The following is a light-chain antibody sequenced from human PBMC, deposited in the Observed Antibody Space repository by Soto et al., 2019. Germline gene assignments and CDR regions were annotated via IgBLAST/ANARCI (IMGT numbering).Light chain of an antibody. CDR2: GAS. CDR1: QTFSNSF. V-gene: IGKV3-20*01. CDR3: QQSGSTST. J-gene: IGKJ5*01. Sequence: SPGTLSLSPGERATLSCRASQTFSNSFLSWFQQIPGQAPRLLIYGASMRATGIPDRFSGSGSGTDFTLTISRLEPEDFAVYYCQQSGSTSTFGQGRRLEIK.